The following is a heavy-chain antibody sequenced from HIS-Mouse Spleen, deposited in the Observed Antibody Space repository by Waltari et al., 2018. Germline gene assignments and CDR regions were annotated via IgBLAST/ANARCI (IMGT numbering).Heavy chain of an antibody. V-gene: IGHV3-30-3*01. Sequence: QVQLVESGGGVVQPGRSLRLSCAASGCTFSSFAMHWVRPAPGKGLEWVAVISYDGSNKYYADSVKGRFTISRDNSKNTLYLQMNSLRAEDTAVYYCARQYYYDSSGYLDYWGQGTLVTVSS. CDR1: GCTFSSFA. CDR3: ARQYYYDSSGYLDY. CDR2: ISYDGSNK. J-gene: IGHJ4*02. D-gene: IGHD3-22*01.